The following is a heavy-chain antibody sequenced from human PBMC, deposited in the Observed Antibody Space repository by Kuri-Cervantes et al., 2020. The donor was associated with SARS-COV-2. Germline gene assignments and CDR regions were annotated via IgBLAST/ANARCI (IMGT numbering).Heavy chain of an antibody. J-gene: IGHJ4*02. CDR2: ISKNSDTI. Sequence: GGSLRLSCAVSGFIFSGYSMNWVRQAPGKGLEWLSYISKNSDTISYADSVKGRFTISRDNAKNSLYLQMNSLRAEDTAVYYCARNPQLSPWLIYFDYWGQGTLVTVSS. V-gene: IGHV3-48*04. D-gene: IGHD5-18*01. CDR3: ARNPQLSPWLIYFDY. CDR1: GFIFSGYS.